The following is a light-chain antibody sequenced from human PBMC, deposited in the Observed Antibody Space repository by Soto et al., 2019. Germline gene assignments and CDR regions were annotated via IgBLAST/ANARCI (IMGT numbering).Light chain of an antibody. CDR2: DAS. J-gene: IGKJ1*01. V-gene: IGKV1-5*01. CDR1: QSLSNR. Sequence: DIQMTQSPSTLSASVGDRVTITCRASQSLSNRLAWYQQKPGKAHKVLIYDASSLESGVPSRFSGSGSATDFILTISSLQPDDFATYYCQYYAGVWTFGQGTKVEIK. CDR3: QYYAGVWT.